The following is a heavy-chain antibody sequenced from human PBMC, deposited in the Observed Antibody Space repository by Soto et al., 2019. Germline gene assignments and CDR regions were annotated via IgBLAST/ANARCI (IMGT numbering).Heavy chain of an antibody. V-gene: IGHV4-59*01. J-gene: IGHJ5*02. Sequence: SETLSLTCTVSGGSISSYYWSWIRQPPGKGLEWIGYIYYSGSTNYNPSLKSRVTISVDTSKNQFSLKLSSVTAADTAVYYCARGSLEGTWLAPRGLFDPWGQGTLVTVSS. CDR3: ARGSLEGTWLAPRGLFDP. CDR1: GGSISSYY. CDR2: IYYSGST. D-gene: IGHD6-19*01.